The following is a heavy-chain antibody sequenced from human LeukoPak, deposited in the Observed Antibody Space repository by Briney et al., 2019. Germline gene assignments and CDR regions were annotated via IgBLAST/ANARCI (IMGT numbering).Heavy chain of an antibody. CDR1: GGSLSRCSIY. V-gene: IGHV4-39*01. J-gene: IGHJ6*03. CDR2: FYDSEST. D-gene: IGHD7-27*01. CDR3: VGGPGYYYYHYIVV. Sequence: SETLYLTCTVSGGSLSRCSIYWGWIRQPPGKGLEWIANFYDSESTYYNPSLKSRVTISADTSKNRFSLNLGSVTAADTAAYYWVGGPGYYYYHYIVVWGKAITVTVFS.